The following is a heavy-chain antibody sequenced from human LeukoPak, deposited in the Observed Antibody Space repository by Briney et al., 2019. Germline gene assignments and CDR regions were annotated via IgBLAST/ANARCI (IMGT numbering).Heavy chain of an antibody. CDR2: MNPNSGNT. V-gene: IGHV1-8*01. Sequence: ASVKVSCKASGYTFTSCDINWVRQATGQGLEWMGWMNPNSGNTGYGQSFQGRITMTRDIFIGTAYMELSNLTSEDTAIYYCTRGSSGRRDNWGQGTLVTVSA. J-gene: IGHJ4*02. D-gene: IGHD6-19*01. CDR1: GYTFTSCD. CDR3: TRGSSGRRDN.